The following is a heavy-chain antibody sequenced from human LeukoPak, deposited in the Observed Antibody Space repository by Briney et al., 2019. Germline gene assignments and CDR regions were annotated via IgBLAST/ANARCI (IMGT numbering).Heavy chain of an antibody. V-gene: IGHV3-21*01. Sequence: PGGSLRLSCAASGFTFSSYSMNWVRQAPGEGLEWVSSISSSSSYIYYADSVKGRFTISRDNAKNSLYLQMNSLRAEDTAVYYCARLPSMVRGVIGFDYWGQGTLVTVSS. CDR2: ISSSSSYI. D-gene: IGHD3-10*01. CDR1: GFTFSSYS. J-gene: IGHJ4*02. CDR3: ARLPSMVRGVIGFDY.